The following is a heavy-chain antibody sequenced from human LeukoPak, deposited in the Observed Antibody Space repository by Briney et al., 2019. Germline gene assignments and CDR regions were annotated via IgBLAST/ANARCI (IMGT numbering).Heavy chain of an antibody. CDR1: GFTFDDYA. Sequence: GRSLRLSCAASGFTFDDYAMHWVRQAPGKGLEWVSGISWNSGSIGYADSVKGRFTISRDNAKNSLYLQMNSLRAEDTALYYCALVPAAIRGYYYGMDVWGQGTTVTVSS. CDR2: ISWNSGSI. J-gene: IGHJ6*02. V-gene: IGHV3-9*01. D-gene: IGHD2-2*02. CDR3: ALVPAAIRGYYYGMDV.